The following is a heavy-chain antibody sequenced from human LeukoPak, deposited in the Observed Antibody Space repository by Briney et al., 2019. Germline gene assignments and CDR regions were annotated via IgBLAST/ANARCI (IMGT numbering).Heavy chain of an antibody. V-gene: IGHV1-18*04. CDR2: ISAYNGNT. CDR3: ARVTYYDFWSGYYPFDY. CDR1: GYTFSAYN. J-gene: IGHJ4*02. Sequence: ASVKVSCKASGYTFSAYNMHWVRQAPGQGLEWMGWISAYNGNTNYAQKLQGRVTMTTDTSTSTAYMELRSLRSDDTAVYYCARVTYYDFWSGYYPFDYWGQGTLVTVSS. D-gene: IGHD3-3*01.